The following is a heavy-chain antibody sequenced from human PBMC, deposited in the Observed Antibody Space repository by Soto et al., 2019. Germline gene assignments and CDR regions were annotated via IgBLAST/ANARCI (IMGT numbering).Heavy chain of an antibody. CDR2: IIPIFGTA. Sequence: QVQLVQSGAEVKKPGSSVKVSCKASGGTFSSYAISWVRQAPGQGLEWMGGIIPIFGTANYAQKFQGRVTITAYESTSTAYMELSSLRSEDTAVYYCARGFGYYDSSGYYEAGSFDYWGQGTLVTVSS. CDR3: ARGFGYYDSSGYYEAGSFDY. V-gene: IGHV1-69*01. D-gene: IGHD3-22*01. J-gene: IGHJ4*02. CDR1: GGTFSSYA.